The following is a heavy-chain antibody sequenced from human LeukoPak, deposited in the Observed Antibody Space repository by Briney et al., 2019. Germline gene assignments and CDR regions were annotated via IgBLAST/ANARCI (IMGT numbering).Heavy chain of an antibody. J-gene: IGHJ4*02. CDR3: AHSEQWLVPYYFDY. CDR2: IYWDDDM. D-gene: IGHD6-19*01. CDR1: GFSLSTSGVG. Sequence: KESGPTLVKPTQTLTLTCTFSGFSLSTSGVGVGWIRQPPGKALEWLALIYWDDDMRYSPSLKSRLTITKDTSKNQVVLTMTNMDPVDTATYYCAHSEQWLVPYYFDYWGQGTLVTVSS. V-gene: IGHV2-5*02.